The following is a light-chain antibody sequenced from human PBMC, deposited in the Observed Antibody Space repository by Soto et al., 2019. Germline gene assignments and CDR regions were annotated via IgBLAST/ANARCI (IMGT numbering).Light chain of an antibody. CDR3: AAWDDSLNGPV. CDR2: TDN. J-gene: IGLJ2*01. V-gene: IGLV1-44*01. CDR1: GSNIGSNS. Sequence: QSVLTQPPSASGTPGQRVTISCSGSGSNIGSNSVYWYQQLPGTAPKPLIYTDNQRPSGVPDRFSGSKSGTSASLAISGLQSEDEAEYSCAAWDDSLNGPVFGGGTKFTVL.